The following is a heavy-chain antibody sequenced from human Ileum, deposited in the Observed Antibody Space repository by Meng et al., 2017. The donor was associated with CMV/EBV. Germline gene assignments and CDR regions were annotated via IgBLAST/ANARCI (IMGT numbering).Heavy chain of an antibody. CDR2: ISGSGGST. CDR3: AKAKSNTGGYYFDY. Sequence: SGFTFSSYAMSWVRQAPGKGLEWVSGISGSGGSTYYADSVKGRFTISRDNSKNTLYLQMNSLRAEDTAVYYCAKAKSNTGGYYFDYWGQGTLVTVSS. J-gene: IGHJ4*02. CDR1: GFTFSSYA. D-gene: IGHD3-10*01. V-gene: IGHV3-23*01.